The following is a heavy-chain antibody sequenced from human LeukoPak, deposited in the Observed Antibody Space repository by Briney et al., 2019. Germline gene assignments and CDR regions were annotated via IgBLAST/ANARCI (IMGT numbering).Heavy chain of an antibody. Sequence: ASVKVSCKVSGYTLTELSMHWVRQAPGKGREGMGGFDPEDGETIYAQKFQGRVTMTEDTSTDTAYMELSSLRSEDTAVYYCATPFNIAAVDDYWGQGTLVTVSS. CDR1: GYTLTELS. D-gene: IGHD6-13*01. CDR2: FDPEDGET. V-gene: IGHV1-24*01. J-gene: IGHJ4*02. CDR3: ATPFNIAAVDDY.